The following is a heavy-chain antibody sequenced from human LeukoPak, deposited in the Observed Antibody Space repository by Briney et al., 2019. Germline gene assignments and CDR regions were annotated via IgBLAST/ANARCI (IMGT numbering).Heavy chain of an antibody. CDR1: GYTFTSYD. J-gene: IGHJ6*03. Sequence: ASVKVSCKASGYTFTSYDISWVRQAPGQGLEWMGWISACNAYTNYAQKLQGRVTMTTDTSTSTAYMELSSLRSEDTAVYYCARGHPYYYDSSGYLTDYYYYMDVWGRGTTVTVSS. D-gene: IGHD3-22*01. CDR3: ARGHPYYYDSSGYLTDYYYYMDV. CDR2: ISACNAYT. V-gene: IGHV1-18*01.